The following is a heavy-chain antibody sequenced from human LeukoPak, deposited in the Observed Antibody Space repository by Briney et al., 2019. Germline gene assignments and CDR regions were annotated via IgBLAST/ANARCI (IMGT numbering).Heavy chain of an antibody. CDR3: ARVLTEGVVPAWAWFDP. Sequence: SETLSLTCTVSGGSISSGGYYWSWIRQHPGKGLEWIGYIYYSGSTYYNPSLKSRVTISVDTSKNQFSLKLSSVTAADTAVYYCARVLTEGVVPAWAWFDPWGQGTLVTVSS. V-gene: IGHV4-31*03. CDR1: GGSISSGGYY. J-gene: IGHJ5*02. D-gene: IGHD2-2*01. CDR2: IYYSGST.